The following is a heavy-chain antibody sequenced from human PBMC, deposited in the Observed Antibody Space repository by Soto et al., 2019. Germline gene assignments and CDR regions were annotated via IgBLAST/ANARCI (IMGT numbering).Heavy chain of an antibody. V-gene: IGHV1-46*01. CDR1: GYTFTSYY. CDR2: INPSGGST. CDR3: ARDSISCSGGSCYGVGDY. D-gene: IGHD2-15*01. Sequence: ASVKVSCKASGYTFTSYYMHWVRQAPGQGLEWMGIINPSGGSTSYAQKFQGRVTMTRDTSTSTVYMELSSLRSEDTAVYYCARDSISCSGGSCYGVGDYWGQGTLVTVSS. J-gene: IGHJ4*02.